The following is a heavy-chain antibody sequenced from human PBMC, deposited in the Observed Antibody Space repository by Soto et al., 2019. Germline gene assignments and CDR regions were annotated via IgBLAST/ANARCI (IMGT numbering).Heavy chain of an antibody. D-gene: IGHD2-2*01. CDR3: ARFCSSTSCYQPWFDP. J-gene: IGHJ5*02. V-gene: IGHV1-69*13. CDR1: GGTFSSYA. Sequence: ASVKASCKASGGTFSSYAISWVRQAPGQGLEWMGGIIPIFGTANYAQKFQGRVTITADESTSTAYMELSSLRSEDTAVYYCARFCSSTSCYQPWFDPWGQGTLVTVSS. CDR2: IIPIFGTA.